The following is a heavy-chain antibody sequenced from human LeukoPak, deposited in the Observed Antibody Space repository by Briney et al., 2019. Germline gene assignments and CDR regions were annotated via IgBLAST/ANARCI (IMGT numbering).Heavy chain of an antibody. J-gene: IGHJ6*02. D-gene: IGHD3-9*01. CDR3: ARGVAYYDILTGYYAPPYYYGMDV. V-gene: IGHV4-30-2*01. CDR1: GGSISSGGYS. Sequence: SQTLSLTCAVSGGSISSGGYSWSWIRQPPGTGLEWIGYIYHSGSTYYNPSLKSRVTISVDRSKNQFSLKLSSVTAADTAVYYRARGVAYYDILTGYYAPPYYYGMDVWGQGTTVTVSS. CDR2: IYHSGST.